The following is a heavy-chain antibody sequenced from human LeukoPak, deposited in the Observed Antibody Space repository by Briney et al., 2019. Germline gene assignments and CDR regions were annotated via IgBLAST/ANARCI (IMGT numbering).Heavy chain of an antibody. CDR2: ISGYNGNT. CDR1: GYTFTSHG. J-gene: IGHJ5*02. CDR3: ARGYGSGFNNWFGP. V-gene: IGHV1-18*01. D-gene: IGHD3-10*01. Sequence: GASVKVSCKASGYTFTSHGISWVRQAPGQGLEWMGWISGYNGNTNSAQKLQGRVTMTTDTSTSTSYMELRSLRTDDTANYFCARGYGSGFNNWFGPWGQGTQVTVSS.